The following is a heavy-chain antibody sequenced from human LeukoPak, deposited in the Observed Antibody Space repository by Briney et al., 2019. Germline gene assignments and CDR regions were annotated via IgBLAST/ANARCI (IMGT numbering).Heavy chain of an antibody. CDR3: VCGSRGSSWYEYMDV. J-gene: IGHJ6*03. CDR2: INPSGGST. V-gene: IGHV1-46*01. Sequence: GASVKVSCKASGYTFTSYYMHWVRQAPGQGLEWMGIINPSGGSTSYAQKFQGRVTMTRDMSTSTVYMELSSLRSEDTAVYYCVCGSRGSSWYEYMDVWGKGTTVTVSS. D-gene: IGHD6-13*01. CDR1: GYTFTSYY.